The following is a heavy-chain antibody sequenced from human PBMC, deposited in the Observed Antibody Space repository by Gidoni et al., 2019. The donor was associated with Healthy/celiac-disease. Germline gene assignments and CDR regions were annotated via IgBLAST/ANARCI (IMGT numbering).Heavy chain of an antibody. J-gene: IGHJ4*02. CDR3: ARVIGGSSLAYFDY. D-gene: IGHD6-6*01. Sequence: QVQLVQSGAEVKKPGASVKFSCKASGGTFSSSAIGWVRQAPGQGLEWMGGIIPIFGTANYAQKFQGRVKITADESTSTAYMELSSLRSEDTAVYYCARVIGGSSLAYFDYWGQGTLVTVSS. V-gene: IGHV1-69*01. CDR2: IIPIFGTA. CDR1: GGTFSSSA.